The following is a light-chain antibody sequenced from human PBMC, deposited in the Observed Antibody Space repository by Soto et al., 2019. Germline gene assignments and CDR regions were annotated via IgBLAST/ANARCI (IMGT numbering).Light chain of an antibody. J-gene: IGLJ3*02. Sequence: QSALTQPASVSGSPGQSITISCTGTSSDVGGYNYVSWYQQHPGKAPKLMISEVSNRPSGVSNRFSGSKAGNAASLTISGLQAEDEADYYCSSYTRSSTRVFGGGTKLT. CDR3: SSYTRSSTRV. V-gene: IGLV2-14*01. CDR1: SSDVGGYNY. CDR2: EVS.